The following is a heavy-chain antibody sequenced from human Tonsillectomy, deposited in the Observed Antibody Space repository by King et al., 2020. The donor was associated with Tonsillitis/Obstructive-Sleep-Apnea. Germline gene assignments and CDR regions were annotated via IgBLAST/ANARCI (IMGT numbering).Heavy chain of an antibody. J-gene: IGHJ3*02. D-gene: IGHD3-3*01. V-gene: IGHV3-21*01. CDR3: ARDLVYDFWSGYLDAFDI. Sequence: VQLVESGGGLVKPGGSLRLSCAASGFTFSSYSVNWVRQATGQGREWVSSISSSSSYIYYADSVEGRFTISRDNAKNSLYLQMNSLRAEDTAVYYCARDLVYDFWSGYLDAFDIWGQGTMVTVSS. CDR1: GFTFSSYS. CDR2: ISSSSSYI.